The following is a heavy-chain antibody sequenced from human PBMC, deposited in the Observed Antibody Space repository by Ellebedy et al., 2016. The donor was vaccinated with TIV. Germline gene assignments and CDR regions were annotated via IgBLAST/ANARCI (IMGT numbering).Heavy chain of an antibody. D-gene: IGHD7-27*01. V-gene: IGHV3-48*04. CDR3: ARDMGWGNERVNDALDI. J-gene: IGHJ3*02. CDR1: GFTFTPYS. CDR2: ISGSGLTI. Sequence: GGSLRLSCAVSGFTFTPYSMNWVRQAPGKGLEWVSYISGSGLTIYYADSVMGRFPISRGNAENSLYLQMSSLRAEDTAVYYCARDMGWGNERVNDALDIWGQGTMVTVSP.